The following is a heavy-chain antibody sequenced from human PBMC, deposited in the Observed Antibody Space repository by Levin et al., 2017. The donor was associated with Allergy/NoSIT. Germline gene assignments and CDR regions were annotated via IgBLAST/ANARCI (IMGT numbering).Heavy chain of an antibody. V-gene: IGHV4-61*01. J-gene: IGHJ4*02. CDR1: GGSVSSGSYY. CDR3: ARGWENGLRTTN. Sequence: KLWGSLRLSCTVSGGSVSSGSYYWSWIRQPPGKGLEWIGYIYYSGSTNDNPSLKSRVTISVDTSKNQFSLKLSSVTAADTAVYYCARGWENGLRTTNWGQGTLVTVSS. D-gene: IGHD4-17*01. CDR2: IYYSGST.